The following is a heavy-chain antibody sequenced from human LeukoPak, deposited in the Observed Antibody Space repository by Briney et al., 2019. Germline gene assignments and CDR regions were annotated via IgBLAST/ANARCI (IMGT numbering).Heavy chain of an antibody. CDR3: ARENYYGYYFDY. Sequence: GREGIGYIYYSGSTYYNPSLKTRVTISVDTSKDQFSLKLSSVTAADTAVYYCARENYYGYYFDYWGQGTLVTVSS. J-gene: IGHJ4*02. D-gene: IGHD3-10*01. V-gene: IGHV4-30-4*01. CDR2: IYYSGST.